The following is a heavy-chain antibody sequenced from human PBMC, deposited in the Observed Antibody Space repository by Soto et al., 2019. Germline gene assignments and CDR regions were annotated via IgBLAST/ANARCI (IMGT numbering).Heavy chain of an antibody. CDR1: GGTFSSYA. Sequence: SVKVSCKASGGTFSSYAISWVRQAPGQGLEWMGGIIPIFGTANYAQKFQGRVTITADESTSTAYMELSSLRSEDTAVYYCARGLIVVVPAAEYNWFDPWGQGTLVTVPS. D-gene: IGHD2-2*01. CDR3: ARGLIVVVPAAEYNWFDP. J-gene: IGHJ5*02. V-gene: IGHV1-69*13. CDR2: IIPIFGTA.